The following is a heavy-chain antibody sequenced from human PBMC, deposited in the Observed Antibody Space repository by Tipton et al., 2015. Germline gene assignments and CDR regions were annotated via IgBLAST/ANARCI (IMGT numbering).Heavy chain of an antibody. Sequence: SLRLSCVASGFTFSSYAMTWVRQAPGKGLEWVSSIGGSGASIYYADSVKGRFTISRDNAKDSLYLQMYSLRDEDTAVYYCARGLLGSSSWYEDFDYWGQGTPVTVSS. CDR1: GFTFSSYA. D-gene: IGHD6-13*01. CDR2: IGGSGASI. J-gene: IGHJ4*02. V-gene: IGHV3-48*02. CDR3: ARGLLGSSSWYEDFDY.